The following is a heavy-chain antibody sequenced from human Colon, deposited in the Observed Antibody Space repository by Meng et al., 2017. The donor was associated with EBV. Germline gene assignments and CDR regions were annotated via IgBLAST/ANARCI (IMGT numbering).Heavy chain of an antibody. J-gene: IGHJ5*02. CDR1: GDSITSGDYS. Sequence: QLQEPGSGLVRPSQTLSLTCAVSGDSITSGDYSWTWIRQPPGKGLEWIGYIYHGVNIYYTPSLRSRVTISVDKSRNQFSLKLTSVSAADTAVYYCVRDTRRGGGWFDPWGQGTLVTVSS. V-gene: IGHV4-30-2*01. D-gene: IGHD3-10*01. CDR3: VRDTRRGGGWFDP. CDR2: IYHGVNI.